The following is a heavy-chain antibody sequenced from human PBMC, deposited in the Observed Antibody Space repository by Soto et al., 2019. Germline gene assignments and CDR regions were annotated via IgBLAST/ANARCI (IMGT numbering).Heavy chain of an antibody. CDR3: ARGGFGAFYLDS. Sequence: GGSLRLSCAASGFTFHSYWLHWARQAPGEGLVWVSRVNGDGTTTNYADSVKGRFSNSRDNAKNTLYLQMNSLRAEDTAVYYCARGGFGAFYLDSWGQGTRVTVSS. J-gene: IGHJ4*02. V-gene: IGHV3-74*01. D-gene: IGHD3-10*01. CDR1: GFTFHSYW. CDR2: VNGDGTTT.